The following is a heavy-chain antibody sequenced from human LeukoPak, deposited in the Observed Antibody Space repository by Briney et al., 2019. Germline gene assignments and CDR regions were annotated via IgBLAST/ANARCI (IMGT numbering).Heavy chain of an antibody. CDR3: AREDTDLYGDYVNDAFDI. Sequence: PGRSLRLSCAASGFTFSSYGMHWVRQAPGKGLEWLAVIWYDGSNKYYADSVKGRFTISRDNSKNTLYLQMNNLRAEDTAVYYCAREDTDLYGDYVNDAFDIWGQGTMVTVSS. J-gene: IGHJ3*02. V-gene: IGHV3-33*01. CDR2: IWYDGSNK. D-gene: IGHD4-17*01. CDR1: GFTFSSYG.